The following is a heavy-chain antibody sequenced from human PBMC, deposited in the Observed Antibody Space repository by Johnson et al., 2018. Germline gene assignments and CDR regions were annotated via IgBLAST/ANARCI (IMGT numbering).Heavy chain of an antibody. CDR1: GFTFSSYD. CDR2: IGTAGDT. Sequence: VQLVQSGGGLVQXGGSXRLXCAASGFTFSSYDMHWVRQATGKGLEWVSAIGTAGDTYYPGSVKGRFTISSENAKNSLYLQMNSLRAGDTAVYYCARAGAGAFDIWGQGTMVTVSS. D-gene: IGHD6-19*01. V-gene: IGHV3-13*01. J-gene: IGHJ3*02. CDR3: ARAGAGAFDI.